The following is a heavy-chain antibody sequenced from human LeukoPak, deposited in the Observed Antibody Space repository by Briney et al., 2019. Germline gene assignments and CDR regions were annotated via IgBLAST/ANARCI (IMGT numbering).Heavy chain of an antibody. CDR1: GFTFSSYG. CDR2: IRYDGSNK. CDR3: AKVRSMAVAGTVYYYYMDV. V-gene: IGHV3-30*02. D-gene: IGHD6-19*01. Sequence: GGTLRLSCAASGFTFSSYGMHSVRQAPGKGLEWVAFIRYDGSNKYYADSVKGRFTISRDNSKNTLYLQMNSLRAEDTAVYYCAKVRSMAVAGTVYYYYMDVGAKGPRSPSP. J-gene: IGHJ6*03.